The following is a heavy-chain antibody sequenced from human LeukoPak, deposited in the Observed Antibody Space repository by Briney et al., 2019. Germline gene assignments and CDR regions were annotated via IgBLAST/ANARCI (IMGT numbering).Heavy chain of an antibody. D-gene: IGHD2-2*01. Sequence: PSETLSLTCAVYGGSFSGYYWSWIRQPPGKGLEWIGEINHSGSTNYNPSLKSRVTISVDTSKNQFSLKPSSVTAADTAVYYCARGSPKLGYCSSTSCSVFDYWGQGTLVTVSS. CDR1: GGSFSGYY. CDR3: ARGSPKLGYCSSTSCSVFDY. J-gene: IGHJ4*02. CDR2: INHSGST. V-gene: IGHV4-34*01.